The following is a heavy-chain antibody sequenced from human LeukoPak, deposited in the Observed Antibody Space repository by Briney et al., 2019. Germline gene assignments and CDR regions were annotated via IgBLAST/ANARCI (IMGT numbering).Heavy chain of an antibody. D-gene: IGHD3-10*01. J-gene: IGHJ4*02. Sequence: GGSLRLSCAASGFTFSSYGVHWVRQAPGKGLEWVAVISYDGSNKYYADSVKGRFTISRDNSKNTLYLQMNSLRAEDTALYYCAKSVGYYGNVDYWGQGTLVTVSS. CDR3: AKSVGYYGNVDY. CDR1: GFTFSSYG. V-gene: IGHV3-30*18. CDR2: ISYDGSNK.